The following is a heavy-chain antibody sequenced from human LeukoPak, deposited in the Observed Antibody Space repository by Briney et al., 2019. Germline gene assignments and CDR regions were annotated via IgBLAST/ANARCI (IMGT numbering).Heavy chain of an antibody. CDR1: GFTFTDYA. CDR3: VRDLTSGARFDF. CDR2: ISSDGNTQ. V-gene: IGHV3-30*04. D-gene: IGHD3-9*01. J-gene: IGHJ4*01. Sequence: GTSLRLSCVASGFTFTDYAFNWVRQTPGKGMEWVAIISSDGNTQSYADPLKGRFTISRDNFRDTVFLELTTLRLEDTGLYYCVRDLTSGARFDFWGPGTLVTVSS.